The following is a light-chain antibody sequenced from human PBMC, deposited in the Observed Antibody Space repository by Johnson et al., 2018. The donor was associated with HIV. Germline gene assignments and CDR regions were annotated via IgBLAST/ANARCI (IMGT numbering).Light chain of an antibody. Sequence: QPVLTQPPSASGTPGQRVTISCSGSSSNIGSNTVNWYQQLPGTAPKLLIYRNNQRSSGIPDRFSGSKSATSATLGITGLQTGDEADYYCGTWDSSLSVYVFGTGTTVTVL. CDR1: SSNIGSNT. J-gene: IGLJ1*01. CDR2: RNN. CDR3: GTWDSSLSVYV. V-gene: IGLV1-44*01.